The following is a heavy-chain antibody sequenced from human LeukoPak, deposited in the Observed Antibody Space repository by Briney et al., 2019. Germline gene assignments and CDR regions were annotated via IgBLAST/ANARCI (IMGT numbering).Heavy chain of an antibody. CDR3: TRDSLPCRTGSCYSGPDYYGMGV. J-gene: IGHJ6*02. CDR1: GFTFSDFS. V-gene: IGHV3-21*01. Sequence: PGGSLRLSCAASGFTFSDFSMNWVCQAPGKGLEWVSSIGSGSDYTYYADSVKGRFTVSRDNAKNSLFLQMNSLRAADTAVYYCTRDSLPCRTGSCYSGPDYYGMGVWGQGTTVTASS. CDR2: IGSGSDYT. D-gene: IGHD2-15*01.